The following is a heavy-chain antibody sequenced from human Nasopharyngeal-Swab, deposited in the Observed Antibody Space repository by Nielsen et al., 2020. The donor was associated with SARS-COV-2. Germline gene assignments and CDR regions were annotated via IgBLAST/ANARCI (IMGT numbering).Heavy chain of an antibody. J-gene: IGHJ4*02. CDR3: ARDGNYEDY. V-gene: IGHV3-11*01. CDR1: GFTFSDYY. Sequence: GASLKISCAASGFTFSDYYMSWIRQAPGKGLEWVSYVSNSGTTIYYADSVRGRFTISRDNAKNSLYLQMNSLRAEDTAVYYCARDGNYEDYWGQGTLVTVSS. CDR2: VSNSGTTI. D-gene: IGHD1-7*01.